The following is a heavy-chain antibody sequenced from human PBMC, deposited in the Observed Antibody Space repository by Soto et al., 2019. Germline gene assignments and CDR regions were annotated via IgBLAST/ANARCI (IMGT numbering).Heavy chain of an antibody. J-gene: IGHJ4*02. CDR3: ARSLMNPAMVTFYYFDY. D-gene: IGHD5-18*01. CDR1: GYTFTTYA. Sequence: QVQLVQSGAEVKKPGASVKVSCKASGYTFTTYAMHWVRQAPGQRLEWMGWINAANGNTKYSQKFQGRVTITRDTSASTAYMELSSLRSEVTAVYTCARSLMNPAMVTFYYFDYWGQGTLVTVSS. V-gene: IGHV1-3*01. CDR2: INAANGNT.